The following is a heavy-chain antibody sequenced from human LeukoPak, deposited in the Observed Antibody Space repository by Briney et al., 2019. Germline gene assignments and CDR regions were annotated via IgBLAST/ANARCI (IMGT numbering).Heavy chain of an antibody. D-gene: IGHD3-3*01. CDR3: AKDLEWPNSGWNWFDP. CDR2: ISGSGGST. Sequence: GGSLRLSCAASGFTFSSYAVSWVRQAPGKGLEWVSAISGSGGSTYYADSVKGRFTISRDNSKNTLYLQMNSLRAEDTAVYYCAKDLEWPNSGWNWFDPWGQGTLVTVSS. J-gene: IGHJ5*02. V-gene: IGHV3-23*01. CDR1: GFTFSSYA.